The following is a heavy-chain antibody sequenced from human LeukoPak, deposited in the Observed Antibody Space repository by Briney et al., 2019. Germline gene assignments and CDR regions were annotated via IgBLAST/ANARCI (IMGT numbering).Heavy chain of an antibody. CDR2: IISIFGTA. CDR1: GGTFSSYA. V-gene: IGHV1-69*13. J-gene: IGHJ4*02. Sequence: EASVKVSCKASGGTFSSYAISWVRQAPGQGLEWMGGIISIFGTANYAQKFQGRVTITADESTSTAYMELSSLRSEDTAVYYCARGDNWGFDYWGQGTLVTVSS. D-gene: IGHD7-27*01. CDR3: ARGDNWGFDY.